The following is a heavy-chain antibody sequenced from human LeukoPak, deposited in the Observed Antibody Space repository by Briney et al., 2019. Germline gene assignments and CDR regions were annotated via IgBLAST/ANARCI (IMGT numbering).Heavy chain of an antibody. Sequence: SETLSLTCTVSGGSISSYYWSWIRQPPGKGLEWIGYISYSGSTNFNPPLKSRVTISVDTSKNQFSLKLSSVTAADTAVYYCAREGTAGTNLNWFDPWGQGTLVTVSS. CDR3: AREGTAGTNLNWFDP. J-gene: IGHJ5*02. CDR2: ISYSGST. CDR1: GGSISSYY. V-gene: IGHV4-59*01. D-gene: IGHD1-1*01.